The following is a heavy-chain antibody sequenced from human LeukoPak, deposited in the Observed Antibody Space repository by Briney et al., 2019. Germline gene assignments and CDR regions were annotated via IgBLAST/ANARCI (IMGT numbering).Heavy chain of an antibody. Sequence: SVKVSCKASGGTFNSDGISWVRQAPGQGLEWMGRIIPIFGTTTYAQRLQGRVTITADRSTSTVYMELSSLTSEDTAVYYCARGGRYCSSTSCPTNWFDPWGQGTLVTVSS. CDR1: GGTFNSDG. V-gene: IGHV1-69*06. J-gene: IGHJ5*02. D-gene: IGHD2-2*01. CDR3: ARGGRYCSSTSCPTNWFDP. CDR2: IIPIFGTT.